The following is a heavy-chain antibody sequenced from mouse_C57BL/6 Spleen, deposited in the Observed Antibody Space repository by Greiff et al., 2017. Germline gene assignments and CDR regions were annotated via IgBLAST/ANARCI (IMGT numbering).Heavy chain of an antibody. J-gene: IGHJ2*01. CDR3: ASGDDGYDC. D-gene: IGHD2-3*01. CDR1: GYTFTSYW. V-gene: IGHV1-69*01. CDR2: IDPSDSYT. Sequence: QVQLQQPGAELVMPGASVKLSCKASGYTFTSYWMHWVKQRPGQGLEWIGEIDPSDSYTNYNQKFKGKSTLTVDKSSSTAYMQLSSLTSEDSAVYYCASGDDGYDCWGQGTTLTVAS.